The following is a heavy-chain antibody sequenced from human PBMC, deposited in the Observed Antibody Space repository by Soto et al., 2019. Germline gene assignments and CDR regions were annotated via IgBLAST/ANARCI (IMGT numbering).Heavy chain of an antibody. J-gene: IGHJ4*02. Sequence: PSETLSLTCTVSGGSINSNNCYWVWIRQPPGKGLEWIGSINYRGNTYYNPSLKSRLSIYVDTSKNQFSLKLSSVTAADTAVYYCTTYHLGDLFTFDYWGQGTLVTVSS. CDR2: INYRGNT. V-gene: IGHV4-39*01. CDR1: GGSINSNNCY. D-gene: IGHD3-16*01. CDR3: TTYHLGDLFTFDY.